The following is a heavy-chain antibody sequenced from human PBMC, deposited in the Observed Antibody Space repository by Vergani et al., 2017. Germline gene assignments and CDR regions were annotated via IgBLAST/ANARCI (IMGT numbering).Heavy chain of an antibody. D-gene: IGHD3-10*01. CDR2: IYTSGST. V-gene: IGHV4-61*02. Sequence: QVQLQESGPGLVKPSQTLALTCTVSGGSISSGSYYWSWIRQPAGKGLEWIGRIYTSGSTNYNPSLKSRVTISVDTSKNQFSLKLSSVTAADTAVYYCARRTTMXRGVLEIARYYFDYWGQGTLVTVSS. CDR1: GGSISSGSYY. CDR3: ARRTTMXRGVLEIARYYFDY. J-gene: IGHJ4*02.